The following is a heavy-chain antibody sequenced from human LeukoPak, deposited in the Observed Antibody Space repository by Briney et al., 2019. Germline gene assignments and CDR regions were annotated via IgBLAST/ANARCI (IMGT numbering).Heavy chain of an antibody. J-gene: IGHJ4*02. Sequence: QPGRSLRLSCAASGFTFSRFGMHWVRQAPGKGLEWVAVIWYDGSNQRYADSVKGRFTVSRDNPKNMVYLQMSSLRSEDTAVYYCARGLRREQQLLRAFDDWGQGTLVTVSS. D-gene: IGHD6-13*01. V-gene: IGHV3-33*01. CDR1: GFTFSRFG. CDR3: ARGLRREQQLLRAFDD. CDR2: IWYDGSNQ.